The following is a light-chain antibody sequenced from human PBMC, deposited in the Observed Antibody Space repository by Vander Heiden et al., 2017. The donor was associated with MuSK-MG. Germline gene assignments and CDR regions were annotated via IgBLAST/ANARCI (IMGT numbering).Light chain of an antibody. CDR2: DVS. V-gene: IGLV2-14*01. Sequence: QSALTQPASVSGSPGQSITISCTGTSSDVGGYNYVSWYQQHPGKAPKLMIYDVSNRPSGVSNRFSGSKSGNTASLTISGLQAEDEADYYCSSYTSSSHVVFGGGTKLTGL. J-gene: IGLJ2*01. CDR3: SSYTSSSHVV. CDR1: SSDVGGYNY.